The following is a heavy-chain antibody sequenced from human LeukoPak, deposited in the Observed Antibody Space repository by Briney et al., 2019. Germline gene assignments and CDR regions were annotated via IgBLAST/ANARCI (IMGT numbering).Heavy chain of an antibody. D-gene: IGHD6-19*01. Sequence: GSLRLSCAASGFTFGSYGMHWVRQAPGKGLEWVATIKPDGNDKFFVDSVKGRFTISRDNAKTSLFLQMNSLRAEDTAIYYCTTSGCEYWGQGALVTVSS. CDR2: IKPDGNDK. CDR1: GFTFGSYG. V-gene: IGHV3-7*03. J-gene: IGHJ4*02. CDR3: TTSGCEY.